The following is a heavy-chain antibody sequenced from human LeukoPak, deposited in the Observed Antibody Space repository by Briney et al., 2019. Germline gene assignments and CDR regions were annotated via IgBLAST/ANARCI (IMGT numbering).Heavy chain of an antibody. CDR3: ARGIVGAATELDP. CDR2: VYNNGNA. Sequence: PSETLSLTCTVSGASISSGDYLWTWIRQPPGKGLEWIGYVYNNGNAYYNPSLRSRLTISIDTSKNQFSLKVSSGTAADTAVYYCARGIVGAATELDPWGQGTLVTVSS. CDR1: GASISSGDYL. V-gene: IGHV4-30-4*08. J-gene: IGHJ5*02. D-gene: IGHD1-26*01.